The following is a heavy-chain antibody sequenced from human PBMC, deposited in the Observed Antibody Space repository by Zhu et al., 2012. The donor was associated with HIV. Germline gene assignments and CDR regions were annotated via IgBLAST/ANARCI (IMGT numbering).Heavy chain of an antibody. CDR2: INHRGTT. V-gene: IGHV4-34*01. CDR1: DESFNGHY. CDR3: ARGRSPDFSRPSRYFDRVMNHPTTSRRYGLDV. D-gene: IGHD3-9*01. Sequence: QVQLQQWGAGLLKPSETLSLTCAVYDESFNGHYWTWIRQPPGKGLEWIGEINHRGTTNYNPSLTSRVTISVDTSKKQFSLKLNSVTAADTAVYYCARGRSPDFSRPSRYFDRVMNHPTTSRRYGLDVWGQGTTVTVSS. J-gene: IGHJ6*02.